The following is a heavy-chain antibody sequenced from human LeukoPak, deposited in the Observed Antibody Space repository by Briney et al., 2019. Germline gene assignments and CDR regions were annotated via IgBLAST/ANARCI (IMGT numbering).Heavy chain of an antibody. D-gene: IGHD5-24*01. CDR3: ARRRLGYYFDY. CDR2: INPRGST. V-gene: IGHV4-34*01. Sequence: SETLFLTCGVYGGSFSGYYWSWIRQPPGKGLEWIGEINPRGSTNYNPSLKSRVTLSADTSKNQFSLTLNSVTAADTAVYYCARRRLGYYFDYWGQGTLVTVSS. CDR1: GGSFSGYY. J-gene: IGHJ4*02.